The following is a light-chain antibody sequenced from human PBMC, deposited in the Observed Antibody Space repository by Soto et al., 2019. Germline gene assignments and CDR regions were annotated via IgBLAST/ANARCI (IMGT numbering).Light chain of an antibody. Sequence: QSSLAQPRSVSGSPGQSVTISCTGTSSDVGGYNYVSWYQQHPGKAPKLMIYDVSKRPSGVPDRFSGSKSGNTASLTIPGLQAEDEADYYCCSYAGVYVFGTGTKVTVL. CDR2: DVS. CDR1: SSDVGGYNY. CDR3: CSYAGVYV. V-gene: IGLV2-11*01. J-gene: IGLJ1*01.